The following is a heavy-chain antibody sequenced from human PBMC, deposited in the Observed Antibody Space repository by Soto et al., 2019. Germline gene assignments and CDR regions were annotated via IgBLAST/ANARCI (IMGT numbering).Heavy chain of an antibody. CDR3: ARDVAADNWLDP. V-gene: IGHV4-30-4*01. Sequence: SQTLYRTCTVSGGSISSGYYYWSWIRQPPGKGLEWIGYIYYSGSTYYNPSLKSRVTISVDTSKNQFSLKLSSVTAADTAVYYCARDVAADNWLDPWGQGTLVTVSS. J-gene: IGHJ5*02. D-gene: IGHD6-13*01. CDR1: GGSISSGYYY. CDR2: IYYSGST.